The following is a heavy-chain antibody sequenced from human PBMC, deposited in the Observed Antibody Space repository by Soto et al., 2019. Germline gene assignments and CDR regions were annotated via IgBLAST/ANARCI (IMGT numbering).Heavy chain of an antibody. CDR1: GYTFKKYW. Sequence: EVQLVQSGAEVKKPGEPLKISCKASGYTFKKYWIGWVRQMPGEGAGWMGMIYGGDSDTRYSPSFQGQVPISVARSADTAYLQWNSLKASDSGMYFCARHARIDVIGGGYYCYMAVWGLGTSVTVS. J-gene: IGHJ6*03. CDR3: ARHARIDVIGGGYYCYMAV. V-gene: IGHV5-51*01. CDR2: IYGGDSDT. D-gene: IGHD2-15*01.